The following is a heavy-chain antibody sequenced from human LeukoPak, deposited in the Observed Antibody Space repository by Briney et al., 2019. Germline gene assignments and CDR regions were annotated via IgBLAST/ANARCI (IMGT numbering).Heavy chain of an antibody. CDR1: GFTFSRYE. Sequence: GGSLRLSCAASGFTFSRYEMNWVRQAPGKGLEWVSYISRSGDTIYFADSVKGRLTISRDNAKNSLYLQMSSLRAEDTAVYYCARDYASDYWGQGTLVTVSS. D-gene: IGHD3-10*01. CDR3: ARDYASDY. V-gene: IGHV3-48*03. CDR2: ISRSGDTI. J-gene: IGHJ4*02.